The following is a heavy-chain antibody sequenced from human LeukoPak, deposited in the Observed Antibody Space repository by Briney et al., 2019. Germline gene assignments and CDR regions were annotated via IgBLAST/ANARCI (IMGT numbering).Heavy chain of an antibody. V-gene: IGHV3-30*18. D-gene: IGHD1-26*01. J-gene: IGHJ5*02. Sequence: PGGSLRLSCAASGFTFSSYGMHWVRQAPGKGLEWVAVISYDGSNKYYADSVKGRFTISRDNSKNTLYLQMNSLRAEDTAVCYCAKGAEDSGILDISWGQGTLVTVSS. CDR1: GFTFSSYG. CDR3: AKGAEDSGILDIS. CDR2: ISYDGSNK.